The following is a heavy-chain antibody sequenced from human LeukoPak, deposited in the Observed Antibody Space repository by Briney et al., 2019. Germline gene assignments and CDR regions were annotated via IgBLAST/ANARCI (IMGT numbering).Heavy chain of an antibody. J-gene: IGHJ6*02. Sequence: GASVKVSCKASGYTFTSYGISWVRQAPGQGLEWMGGIIPIFGTANYAQKFQGRVTITADESTSTAYMELSSLRSEDTTVYYCASPCYQLPPYYYYGMDVWGQGTTVTVSS. CDR2: IIPIFGTA. CDR3: ASPCYQLPPYYYYGMDV. V-gene: IGHV1-69*13. CDR1: GYTFTSYG. D-gene: IGHD2-2*01.